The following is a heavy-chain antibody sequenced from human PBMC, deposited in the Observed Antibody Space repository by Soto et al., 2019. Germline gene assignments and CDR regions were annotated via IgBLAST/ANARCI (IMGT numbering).Heavy chain of an antibody. Sequence: PGGCLRLSCAASGFTFSSYAMSWVRQAPGKGLEWVSVLSGRGGSTYYADSVKGRFTISRDNTKNTLYLQMNSLRAEDTAVYYCAKGDYYVFWRGYYHYFEYWSQGSLVTVAS. J-gene: IGHJ4*02. CDR2: LSGRGGST. D-gene: IGHD3-3*01. CDR3: AKGDYYVFWRGYYHYFEY. V-gene: IGHV3-23*01. CDR1: GFTFSSYA.